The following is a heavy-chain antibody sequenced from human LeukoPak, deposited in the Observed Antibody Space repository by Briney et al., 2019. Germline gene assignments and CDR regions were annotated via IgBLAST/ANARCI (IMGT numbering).Heavy chain of an antibody. J-gene: IGHJ4*02. CDR3: ARDRGRYFDWSGDS. CDR1: GFTFSSYN. V-gene: IGHV3-30-3*01. Sequence: GGSLRLSCAASGFTFSSYNMNWVRQAPGKGLEWVAVISYVGSNEYYADSVKGRFTISRDNSKNTLYVQMNSLRAKDTAVYYCARDRGRYFDWSGDSWGQGTLVTVSS. D-gene: IGHD3-9*01. CDR2: ISYVGSNE.